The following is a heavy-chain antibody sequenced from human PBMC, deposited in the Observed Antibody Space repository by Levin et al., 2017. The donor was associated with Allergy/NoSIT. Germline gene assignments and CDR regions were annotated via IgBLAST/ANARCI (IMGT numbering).Heavy chain of an antibody. CDR3: ARLSFTADSSTSYRPADS. CDR2: IKQDGSEE. Sequence: GESLKISCAASGFIFTNYWMSWVRQAPGKGLEWVASIKQDGSEEKYVDSVKGRITISRDNAKDSLYLQINNLRAEDTAVYYCARLSFTADSSTSYRPADSWGQGTLVIVSS. J-gene: IGHJ4*02. D-gene: IGHD6-13*01. V-gene: IGHV3-7*05. CDR1: GFIFTNYW.